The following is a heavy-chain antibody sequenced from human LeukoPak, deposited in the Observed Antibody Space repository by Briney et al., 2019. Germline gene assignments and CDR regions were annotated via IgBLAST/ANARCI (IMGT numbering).Heavy chain of an antibody. CDR1: GFSFNSYT. J-gene: IGHJ6*02. Sequence: GSLRLSCLASGFSFNSYTMNWVREAPGKGLEWVSTISPVSSYTWYAESVKGRFTISRGNPKNSLYLQMDSLRAEDTAVYYCVRDVSRRIGMDVWGQGTTVTVSS. D-gene: IGHD2/OR15-2a*01. V-gene: IGHV3-21*01. CDR2: ISPVSSYT. CDR3: VRDVSRRIGMDV.